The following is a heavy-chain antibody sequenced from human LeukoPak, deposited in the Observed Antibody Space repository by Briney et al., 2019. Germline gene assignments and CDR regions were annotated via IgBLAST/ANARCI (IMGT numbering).Heavy chain of an antibody. Sequence: SETLSLTCAVYGGSFSGYYWSWIRQPPGKGLEWIGEINHSGSTNYNPSLKSRVTISVDTSKNQFSLKLSSATAADTAVYYCARAMVRGVIPSTYYFDYWGQGTLVTVSS. CDR2: INHSGST. J-gene: IGHJ4*02. CDR1: GGSFSGYY. CDR3: ARAMVRGVIPSTYYFDY. D-gene: IGHD3-10*01. V-gene: IGHV4-34*01.